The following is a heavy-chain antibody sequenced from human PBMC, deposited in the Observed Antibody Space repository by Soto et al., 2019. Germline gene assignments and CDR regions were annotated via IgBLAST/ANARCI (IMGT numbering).Heavy chain of an antibody. D-gene: IGHD5-12*01. J-gene: IGHJ6*02. CDR1: GFTFSSYA. V-gene: IGHV3-30-3*01. CDR2: ISYDGSNK. Sequence: PGGSLRLSCAASGFTFSSYAMHWVRQAPGKGLEWVAVISYDGSNKYYADSVKGRFTISRDNSKNTLYLQMNSLRAEDTAVYYCARVGIEMATIGSYYYYGMDVWGQGTTVTVSS. CDR3: ARVGIEMATIGSYYYYGMDV.